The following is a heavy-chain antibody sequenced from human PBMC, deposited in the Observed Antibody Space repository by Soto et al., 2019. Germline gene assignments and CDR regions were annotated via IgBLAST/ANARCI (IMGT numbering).Heavy chain of an antibody. J-gene: IGHJ6*03. CDR1: GYTFTSYG. CDR3: ARIRFGLVIHGGYMDV. CDR2: ISAYNGNT. D-gene: IGHD3-3*01. Sequence: ASLKVSCKASGYTFTSYGISWVRQAPGQGLEWMGWISAYNGNTNYAQKLQGRVTMTTDTSTSTAYMELRSLRSDDTAVYYCARIRFGLVIHGGYMDVWGKGTTVTVSS. V-gene: IGHV1-18*01.